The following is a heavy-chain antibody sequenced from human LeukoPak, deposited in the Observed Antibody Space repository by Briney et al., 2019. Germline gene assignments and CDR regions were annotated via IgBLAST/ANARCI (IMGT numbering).Heavy chain of an antibody. V-gene: IGHV1-69*05. D-gene: IGHD2-15*01. CDR1: GGTFISYA. Sequence: SVKVSCKASGGTFISYAISWVRQAPGQGLEWMGGIIPIFGTANYAQKFQGRVTITTDESTSTAYMGLSSLRSEDTAVYYCASELLGYYYYYMDVWGKGTTVTVSS. J-gene: IGHJ6*03. CDR3: ASELLGYYYYYMDV. CDR2: IIPIFGTA.